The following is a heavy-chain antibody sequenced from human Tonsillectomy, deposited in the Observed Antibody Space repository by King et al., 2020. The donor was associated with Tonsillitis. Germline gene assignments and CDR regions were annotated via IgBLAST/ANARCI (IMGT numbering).Heavy chain of an antibody. CDR1: GGTFTSDA. J-gene: IGHJ4*02. CDR2: TTPIFGTP. D-gene: IGHD2-8*01. Sequence: VQLVQSGAEVKKPGSSVKVSCKASGGTFTSDALGWVRQAPGQGLEWMGGTTPIFGTPKYAQRFRDRVTITADESTNTAYMELSSLRSDDTAVYYWARAGSLAALGLWVYWGQGSLVIVSS. V-gene: IGHV1-69*01. CDR3: ARAGSLAALGLWVY.